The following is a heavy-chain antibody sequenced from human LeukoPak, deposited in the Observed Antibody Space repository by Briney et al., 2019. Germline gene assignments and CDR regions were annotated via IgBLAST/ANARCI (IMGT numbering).Heavy chain of an antibody. V-gene: IGHV1-69*13. CDR3: ARAYCGGDCYHEYFQH. Sequence: ASVKVSCKASGGTSSSYAISWVRQAPGQGLEWMGGIIPIFGTANYAQKFQGRVTITADESTSTAYMELSSLRSEDTAVYYCARAYCGGDCYHEYFQHWGQGTLVTVSS. D-gene: IGHD2-21*02. CDR1: GGTSSSYA. J-gene: IGHJ1*01. CDR2: IIPIFGTA.